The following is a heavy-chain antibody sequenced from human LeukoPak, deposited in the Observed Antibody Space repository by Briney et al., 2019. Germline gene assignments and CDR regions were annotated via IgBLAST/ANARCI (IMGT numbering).Heavy chain of an antibody. J-gene: IGHJ4*02. D-gene: IGHD3-22*01. CDR1: GYSFTSYW. Sequence: GESLKISCKGSGYSFTSYWIAWVRQMPEKGLEWMGIIYPGDSDTRHSPSFQGQVTISADKSISTAYLQWSSLKASDTAMYYCARGGGYYYYYFEYWGQGTLVTVSS. CDR3: ARGGGYYYYYFEY. V-gene: IGHV5-51*01. CDR2: IYPGDSDT.